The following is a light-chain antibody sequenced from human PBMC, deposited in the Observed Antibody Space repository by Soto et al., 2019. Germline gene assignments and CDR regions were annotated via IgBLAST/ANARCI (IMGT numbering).Light chain of an antibody. CDR3: QQYKSYPYT. CDR2: ATS. Sequence: DTQMTQTPSSLSASVGDRVTITCRASHDITKYLAWFQQKPGKAPKSLIYATSTLQSGVPSRFSGSGFGADFTLTIDSLQPEDFATYYCQQYKSYPYTFGQGTKLEIK. V-gene: IGKV1-16*01. CDR1: HDITKY. J-gene: IGKJ2*01.